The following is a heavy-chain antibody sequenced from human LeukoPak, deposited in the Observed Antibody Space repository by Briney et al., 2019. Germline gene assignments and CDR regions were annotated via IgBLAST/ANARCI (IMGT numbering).Heavy chain of an antibody. Sequence: GESLQSSSKGSGYGFTSYWISWVRSMPGKGLEWMGRIDPSDSYTNYSPTFQGHVTISADKSISTAYLQWSSLKASDTAMYYCARHAGDDAFDIWGQEKVDTVSS. V-gene: IGHV5-10-1*01. D-gene: IGHD3-16*01. CDR1: GYGFTSYW. J-gene: IGHJ3*02. CDR2: IDPSDSYT. CDR3: ARHAGDDAFDI.